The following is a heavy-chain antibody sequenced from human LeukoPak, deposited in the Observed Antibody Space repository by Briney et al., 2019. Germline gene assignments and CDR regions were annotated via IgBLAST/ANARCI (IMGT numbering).Heavy chain of an antibody. V-gene: IGHV4-30-2*01. Sequence: PSQTLSLTCAVSGGSISSGGYSWSWIRQPPGKGLEWIGYIYHSGSTYYNPSLKSRVTISVDRSKNQFSLKLSSVTAADTAVYYCARGPHYYDSSGYLYYFDYWGQGTLVTVSS. J-gene: IGHJ4*02. CDR3: ARGPHYYDSSGYLYYFDY. CDR2: IYHSGST. CDR1: GGSISSGGYS. D-gene: IGHD3-22*01.